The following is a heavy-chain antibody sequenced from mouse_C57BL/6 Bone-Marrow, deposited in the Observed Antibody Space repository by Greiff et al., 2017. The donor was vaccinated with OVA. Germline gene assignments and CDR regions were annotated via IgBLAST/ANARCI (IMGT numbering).Heavy chain of an antibody. D-gene: IGHD1-1*01. CDR1: GYTFTSYG. Sequence: QVQLQQSGAELARPGASVKLSCKASGYTFTSYGISWVKQRTGQGLEWIGEIYPRSGNTYYNEKFKGKATLTADKSSSTAYMELRSLTSEDSAVYFCASWIYYYGSSYLMDYWGQGTSVTVSS. V-gene: IGHV1-81*01. J-gene: IGHJ4*01. CDR3: ASWIYYYGSSYLMDY. CDR2: IYPRSGNT.